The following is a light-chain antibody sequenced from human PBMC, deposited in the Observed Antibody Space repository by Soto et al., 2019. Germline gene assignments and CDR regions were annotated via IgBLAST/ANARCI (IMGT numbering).Light chain of an antibody. J-gene: IGKJ1*01. Sequence: EIVMTQSPATLSVSPGERATLSCRASQSVSSNLAWYQQKPGQAPRLLIYGASTRATCIPARFSGSGSGTEFTLTISSLQSEDFVVYYCQQYNNWPPWTFGQGTKVEIK. CDR3: QQYNNWPPWT. CDR1: QSVSSN. CDR2: GAS. V-gene: IGKV3-15*01.